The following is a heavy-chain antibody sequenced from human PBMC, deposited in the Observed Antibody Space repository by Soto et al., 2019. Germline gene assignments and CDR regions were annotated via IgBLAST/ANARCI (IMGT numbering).Heavy chain of an antibody. Sequence: QVPLVQSGAEVKKPGASVKVSCKASGYTFTSYGISWVRQAPGQGLEWMGWISAYNGNTNYAQKLQGRVTMTTDTSTSTAYMELRSLRSDDTAVYYCARDDRYCSGGSCYPKRDDAFDIWGQGTMVTVSS. V-gene: IGHV1-18*01. D-gene: IGHD2-15*01. CDR2: ISAYNGNT. J-gene: IGHJ3*02. CDR1: GYTFTSYG. CDR3: ARDDRYCSGGSCYPKRDDAFDI.